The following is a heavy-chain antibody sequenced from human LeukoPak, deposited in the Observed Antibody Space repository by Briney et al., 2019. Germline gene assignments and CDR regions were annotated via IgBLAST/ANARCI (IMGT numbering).Heavy chain of an antibody. CDR3: ARGGVGPTTNWFDP. CDR1: GGSFSGYY. Sequence: NPSETLFLTCAVYGGSFSGYYWSWIRQPPGKGLEWIGEINHSGSTNYNPSLKSRVTISVDRSKNQFSLRLTSVTAADTAVFYCARGGVGPTTNWFDPWGQGTLVTVSS. V-gene: IGHV4-34*01. J-gene: IGHJ5*02. D-gene: IGHD1-26*01. CDR2: INHSGST.